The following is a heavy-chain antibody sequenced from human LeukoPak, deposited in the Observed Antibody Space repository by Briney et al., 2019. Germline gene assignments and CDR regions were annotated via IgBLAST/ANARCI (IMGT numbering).Heavy chain of an antibody. CDR2: MNTNSGNT. V-gene: IGHV1-8*01. CDR1: GYSFTSYD. CDR3: ARGPMAVAGPGLH. Sequence: ASVKVSCKASGYSFTSYDINWVREATGQGLEWMGWMNTNSGNTGYAQKFQGRVTMTRNTFISTAYMELSSLSSEDTAVYYRARGPMAVAGPGLHWVQGTLVTVSS. J-gene: IGHJ4*02. D-gene: IGHD6-19*01.